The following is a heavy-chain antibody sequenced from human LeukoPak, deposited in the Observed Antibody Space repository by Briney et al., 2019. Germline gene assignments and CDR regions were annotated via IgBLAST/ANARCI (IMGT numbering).Heavy chain of an antibody. Sequence: SQTLSLTCAVSGGSISSGGYSWSWIRQPPGKGLEWIGYIYYSGSTNYNPSLKSRVTISVDTSKNQFSLKLSSVTAADTAVYYCARASGVWGSYRYSFDYWGQGTLVTVSS. CDR3: ARASGVWGSYRYSFDY. CDR2: IYYSGST. J-gene: IGHJ4*02. CDR1: GGSISSGGYS. V-gene: IGHV4-30-4*07. D-gene: IGHD3-16*02.